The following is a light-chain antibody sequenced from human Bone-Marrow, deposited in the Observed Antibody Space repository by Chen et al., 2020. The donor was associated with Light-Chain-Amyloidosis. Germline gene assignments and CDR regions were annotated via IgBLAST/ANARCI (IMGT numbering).Light chain of an antibody. V-gene: IGLV2-14*03. J-gene: IGLJ1*01. Sequence: QSALTQPASVSGSPGQSITISCTGTSSDVGGYNFVSWYQQHPGKAPKLMIYDVSNRPSGVSNRFSGSMSGNTASLTISGLQAEDEADYYCSSKTSSATLYVFGTGTKVTVL. CDR3: SSKTSSATLYV. CDR1: SSDVGGYNF. CDR2: DVS.